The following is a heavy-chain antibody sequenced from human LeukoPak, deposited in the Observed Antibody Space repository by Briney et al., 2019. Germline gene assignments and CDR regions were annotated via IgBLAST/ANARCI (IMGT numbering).Heavy chain of an antibody. CDR3: ATGTSGSYYVGIVRPIDY. J-gene: IGHJ4*02. Sequence: ASVKVSCKVSGYTLTELPIHWVRQAPGKGLEWKGGFDPDDGETVYAQMFQGRVTMTEDTSSDTASMELSSLRSEDTAVYYCATGTSGSYYVGIVRPIDYWGQGTLVTVSS. V-gene: IGHV1-24*01. D-gene: IGHD1-26*01. CDR2: FDPDDGET. CDR1: GYTLTELP.